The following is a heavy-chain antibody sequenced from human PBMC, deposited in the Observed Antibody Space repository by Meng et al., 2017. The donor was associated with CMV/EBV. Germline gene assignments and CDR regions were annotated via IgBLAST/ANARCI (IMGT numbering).Heavy chain of an antibody. J-gene: IGHJ4*02. V-gene: IGHV3-21*01. D-gene: IGHD1-26*01. CDR1: GFSFSDYR. Sequence: GESLKISCAASGFSFSDYRMNWVRQAPGKGLEWVSSVTSSSRFIFYADSVKGRFTISRDNAKNSLFLQMNSLRVEDTAVYYCARDSRAWGGDFDYWGQGTLVTVSS. CDR2: VTSSSRFI. CDR3: ARDSRAWGGDFDY.